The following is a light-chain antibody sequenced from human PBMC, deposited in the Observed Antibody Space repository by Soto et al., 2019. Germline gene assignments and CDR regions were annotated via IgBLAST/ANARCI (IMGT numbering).Light chain of an antibody. Sequence: EIVMTQSPATLSVSPGERDTLSCRASQSVSSNLAWYQQKPGQAPRLLIYGASTRATGIPARFSGSGSGTEFTLNISSLQSEDFAVYYCQQYNNWPRTFGQGTKVEIK. CDR2: GAS. CDR3: QQYNNWPRT. V-gene: IGKV3-15*01. J-gene: IGKJ1*01. CDR1: QSVSSN.